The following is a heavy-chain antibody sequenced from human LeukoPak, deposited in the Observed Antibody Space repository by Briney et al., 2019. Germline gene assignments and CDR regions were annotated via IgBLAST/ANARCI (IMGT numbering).Heavy chain of an antibody. Sequence: GGSLRLSCAAPGFTFSSYWMSWVRQAPGRGLDWVANIKQDGSEKYYGDSVKGRFTISRDNAKNTLYLQMNSLRDEDTAVYYCAKLVVVTATHWYFDLWARGTLVSVSS. J-gene: IGHJ2*01. CDR3: AKLVVVTATHWYFDL. V-gene: IGHV3-7*03. D-gene: IGHD2-21*02. CDR2: IKQDGSEK. CDR1: GFTFSSYW.